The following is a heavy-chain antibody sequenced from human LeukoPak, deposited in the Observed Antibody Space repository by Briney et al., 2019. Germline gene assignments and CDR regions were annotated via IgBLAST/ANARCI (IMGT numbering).Heavy chain of an antibody. V-gene: IGHV3-30*03. CDR2: ISYDGSNK. Sequence: PGGSLRLSCAASGFTFSSYGMHWVRQAPGKGLEWVAVISYDGSNKYCADSVKGRFTISRDNSKNTLYLQMNSLRAEDTAVYYCAGGPEWLVFHYWGQGTLVTVSS. CDR3: AGGPEWLVFHY. CDR1: GFTFSSYG. D-gene: IGHD5-12*01. J-gene: IGHJ4*02.